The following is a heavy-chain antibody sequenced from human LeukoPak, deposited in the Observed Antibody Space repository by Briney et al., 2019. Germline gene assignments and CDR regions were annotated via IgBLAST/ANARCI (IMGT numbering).Heavy chain of an antibody. J-gene: IGHJ5*02. D-gene: IGHD3-22*01. CDR1: GGSISSYY. CDR3: ARGPDYYDSSGLDNWFDP. CDR2: IYYSGST. Sequence: TSETLSLTCTVSGGSISSYYWSWIRQPPGKGLEWIGYIYYSGSTNYNPSLKSRVTISVDTSKNQFSLKLSSVTAADTAVYYCARGPDYYDSSGLDNWFDPWGQGTLVTASS. V-gene: IGHV4-59*01.